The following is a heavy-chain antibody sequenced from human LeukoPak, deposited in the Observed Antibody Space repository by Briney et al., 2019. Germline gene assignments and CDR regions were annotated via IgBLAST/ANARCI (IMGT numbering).Heavy chain of an antibody. CDR1: GGSISSYY. J-gene: IGHJ4*02. Sequence: SETLSLTCTVSGGSISSYYWSWIRQPPGKGLEWIGYIYYSGSTNYNPSLKSRVTISVDTSKNQFSLKLSSVTAADTAVYYCARTYYDSSGYFIPFDYWGQGTLVTVSS. D-gene: IGHD3-22*01. CDR3: ARTYYDSSGYFIPFDY. V-gene: IGHV4-59*01. CDR2: IYYSGST.